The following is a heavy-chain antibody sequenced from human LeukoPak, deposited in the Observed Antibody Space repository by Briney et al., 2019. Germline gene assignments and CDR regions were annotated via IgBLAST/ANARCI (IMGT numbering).Heavy chain of an antibody. V-gene: IGHV4-30-4*01. CDR2: IYYSGST. Sequence: PSETLSLTCTVSGGSISSGDYYWSWIRQPPGKGLEWIGYIYYSGSTYYNPSLKSRVTISVDTSKNQFSLKLSSVTAADTAVYYCARDPTQNAFDIWGQGTMVTVSS. CDR3: ARDPTQNAFDI. CDR1: GGSISSGDYY. J-gene: IGHJ3*02.